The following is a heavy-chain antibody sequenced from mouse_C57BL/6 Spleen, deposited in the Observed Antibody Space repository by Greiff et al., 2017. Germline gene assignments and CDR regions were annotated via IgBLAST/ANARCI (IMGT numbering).Heavy chain of an antibody. CDR1: GYAFSSYW. J-gene: IGHJ4*01. Sequence: VKLVESGAELVKPGASVKISCKASGYAFSSYWMNWVKQRPGKGLEWIGQIYPGDGDTNYNGKFKGKATLTADKSSSTAYMQLSSLTSEDSAVYFCARGGITTVASMDDWGQGTSVTVSS. CDR2: IYPGDGDT. D-gene: IGHD1-1*01. CDR3: ARGGITTVASMDD. V-gene: IGHV1-80*01.